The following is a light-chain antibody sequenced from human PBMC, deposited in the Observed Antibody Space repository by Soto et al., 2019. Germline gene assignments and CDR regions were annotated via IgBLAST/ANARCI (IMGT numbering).Light chain of an antibody. CDR1: ESVSTN. J-gene: IGKJ1*01. V-gene: IGKV3-15*01. CDR3: QQYENWPRT. Sequence: IEMTQSPATLSLAPGERVTLYCRASESVSTNLAWYQQKAGQAPRLLIYGASTRATGIPARFSGSGSGTEFTLTISGLQSDDFALYYCQQYENWPRTVGQGTKVEIK. CDR2: GAS.